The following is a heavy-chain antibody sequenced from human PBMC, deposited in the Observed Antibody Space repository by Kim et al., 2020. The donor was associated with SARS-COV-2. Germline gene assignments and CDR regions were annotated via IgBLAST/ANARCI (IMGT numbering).Heavy chain of an antibody. CDR1: GFTFSNAW. J-gene: IGHJ4*02. CDR2: IKSKTDGGTT. Sequence: GGSLRLSCAASGFTFSNAWMSWVRQAPGKGLEWVGRIKSKTDGGTTDYAAPVKGRFTISRDDSKNTLYLQMNSLKTEDTAVYYCTTDPGSRYSSSWYPPFSVQAHPDYWGQGTLVTVSS. V-gene: IGHV3-15*01. D-gene: IGHD6-13*01. CDR3: TTDPGSRYSSSWYPPFSVQAHPDY.